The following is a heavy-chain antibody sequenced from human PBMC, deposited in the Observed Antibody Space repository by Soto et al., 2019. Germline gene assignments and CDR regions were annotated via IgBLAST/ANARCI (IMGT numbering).Heavy chain of an antibody. Sequence: QGQLVQSGAEVRKPGASVKVSCQASGYIFNNYGLSWVRQVPGQGLGWVGWIGPYIGKTDYAQKFRDRVTMTADPTTNTAYMELRSLTSDDSAFYYCARCYCSVGSCFTCWHFDLWGRGTLVTVSS. CDR1: GYIFNNYG. V-gene: IGHV1-18*01. J-gene: IGHJ2*01. CDR2: IGPYIGKT. CDR3: ARCYCSVGSCFTCWHFDL. D-gene: IGHD6-19*01.